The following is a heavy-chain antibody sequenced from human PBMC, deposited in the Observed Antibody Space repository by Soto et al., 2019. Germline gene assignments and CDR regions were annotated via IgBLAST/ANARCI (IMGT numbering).Heavy chain of an antibody. CDR2: ISAYNGNT. V-gene: IGHV1-18*01. CDR1: GYTFTSYG. CDR3: ARMMGDIVVVPAAGEDY. D-gene: IGHD2-2*01. Sequence: ASVKVSCKASGYTFTSYGVSWVRQAHGQGLEWMGWISAYNGNTNYAQKLQGRVTMTTDTSTSTAYMELRSLRSDDTAVYYCARMMGDIVVVPAAGEDYWGQGTLVTVSS. J-gene: IGHJ4*02.